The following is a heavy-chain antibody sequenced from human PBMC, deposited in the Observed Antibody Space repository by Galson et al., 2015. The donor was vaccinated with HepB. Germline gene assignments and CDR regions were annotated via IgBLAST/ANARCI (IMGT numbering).Heavy chain of an antibody. CDR3: AKGGYYYPFDL. Sequence: SLRLSCAASGFTFSNHAMSWVRQAPGKGLEWVSTVSNSDDNAYCADSVKGRFTISRDNSKNTLFLQTSSLRVEDTAVYYCAKGGYYYPFDLWGRGTLVTVSS. J-gene: IGHJ2*01. D-gene: IGHD3-10*01. V-gene: IGHV3-23*01. CDR2: VSNSDDNA. CDR1: GFTFSNHA.